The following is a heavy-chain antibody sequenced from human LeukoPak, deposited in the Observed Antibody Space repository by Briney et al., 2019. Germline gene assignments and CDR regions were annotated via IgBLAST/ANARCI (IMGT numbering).Heavy chain of an antibody. CDR2: TYYSGST. Sequence: SETLSLTCTVSGGSISSSSYYWGWIRQPPGKGLEWIGSTYYSGSTYYNPSLKSRVTISVDTSKNQFSLKLSSVTAADTAVYYCARYPRGAAAGNFDYWGQGTLVTVSS. J-gene: IGHJ4*02. CDR1: GGSISSSSYY. CDR3: ARYPRGAAAGNFDY. V-gene: IGHV4-39*01. D-gene: IGHD6-13*01.